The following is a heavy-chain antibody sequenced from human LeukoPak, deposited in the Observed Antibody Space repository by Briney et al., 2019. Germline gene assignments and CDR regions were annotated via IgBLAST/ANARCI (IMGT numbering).Heavy chain of an antibody. V-gene: IGHV3-66*01. Sequence: GGSLRLSCEASGFSVSSNYMSWVRQAPGKGLEWVSVFYASGGTFYTDSVKGRFTISRDNSKNTLYLQMNSLRAEDTAVYYCAKDGGWATVTPRGYFDYWGQGTLVTVSS. CDR3: AKDGGWATVTPRGYFDY. CDR1: GFSVSSNY. D-gene: IGHD4-17*01. J-gene: IGHJ4*02. CDR2: FYASGGT.